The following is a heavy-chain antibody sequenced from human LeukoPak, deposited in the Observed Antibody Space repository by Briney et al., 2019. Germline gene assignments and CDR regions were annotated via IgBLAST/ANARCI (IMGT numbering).Heavy chain of an antibody. Sequence: MPSETLSLTCTVSGGSISSDSYAWSWIRQPAGKGLEWIGRIYTSGATIYNPSLKSRVTISVDTSKNQVSLKLSSVTASDTAVYYCARDRYCSSTSCYGGIDYWGQGTLVTVSS. CDR1: GGSISSDSYA. V-gene: IGHV4-61*02. CDR3: ARDRYCSSTSCYGGIDY. CDR2: IYTSGAT. J-gene: IGHJ4*02. D-gene: IGHD2-2*01.